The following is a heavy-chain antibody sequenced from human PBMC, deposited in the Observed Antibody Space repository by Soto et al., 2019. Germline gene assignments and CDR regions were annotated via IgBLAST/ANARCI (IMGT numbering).Heavy chain of an antibody. CDR3: AKDRSTYYLVPPFDP. J-gene: IGHJ5*02. D-gene: IGHD3-10*01. V-gene: IGHV3-48*01. CDR2: INSGSNSI. Sequence: GGSLRLSCAASGFTFRTYSMNWVRQAPGKGLEWLSYINSGSNSISYADSVKGRFTISRDNSKNTLYLQMNSLRAEDTAVYYCAKDRSTYYLVPPFDPWGQGTLVTVSS. CDR1: GFTFRTYS.